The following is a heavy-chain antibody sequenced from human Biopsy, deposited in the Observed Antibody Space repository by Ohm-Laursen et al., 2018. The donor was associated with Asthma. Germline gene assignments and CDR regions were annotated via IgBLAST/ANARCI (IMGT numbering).Heavy chain of an antibody. V-gene: IGHV1-3*01. D-gene: IGHD3-9*01. Sequence: SVKVSCKASGYTFIHFAIHWVRQAPGQRLEWMGWINAGDGNSKYSQKFQGRVTITRDTSASTAYMDLRSLRSEDTAMYYCARTYYDFLTGQVNDAFALWGQGTMVTVSS. J-gene: IGHJ3*01. CDR2: INAGDGNS. CDR3: ARTYYDFLTGQVNDAFAL. CDR1: GYTFIHFA.